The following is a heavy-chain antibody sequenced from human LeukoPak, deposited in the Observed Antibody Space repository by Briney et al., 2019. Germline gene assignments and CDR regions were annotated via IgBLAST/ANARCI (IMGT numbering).Heavy chain of an antibody. CDR1: GFTFGTYS. CDR3: ARDPHALDY. Sequence: GGSLRLSCAASGFTFGTYSMNWVRQAPGTGLEWISYISYTGTIHYADSVKGRFTVSRDNAKNSLYLQMNSLRAEDTATYYCARDPHALDYWGQGTLVTVSS. CDR2: ISYTGTI. V-gene: IGHV3-48*01. J-gene: IGHJ4*02.